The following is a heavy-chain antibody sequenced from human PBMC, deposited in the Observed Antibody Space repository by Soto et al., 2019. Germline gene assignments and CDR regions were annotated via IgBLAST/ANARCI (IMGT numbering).Heavy chain of an antibody. CDR2: INDDGSMT. CDR1: GFTFNSYW. CDR3: ARLKAGTAAFDY. Sequence: EVQLVESGGGLVQRGGSLRLSCAASGFTFNSYWMHWVRQAPGKGLVWVSRINDDGSMTNYADSVRGRFTISRDNAKSTLYLQMNSLRAEDTAVYYCARLKAGTAAFDYWGQGTLVTVSS. V-gene: IGHV3-74*01. J-gene: IGHJ4*02. D-gene: IGHD6-19*01.